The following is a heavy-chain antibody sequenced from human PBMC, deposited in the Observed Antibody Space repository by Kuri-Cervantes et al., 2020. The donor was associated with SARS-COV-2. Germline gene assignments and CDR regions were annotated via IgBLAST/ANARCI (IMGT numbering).Heavy chain of an antibody. J-gene: IGHJ3*02. CDR1: GFTFSSYW. Sequence: GGSLRLSCATSGFTFSSYWMHWVRQAPGKGLVWVSAIGTAGDTYYPGSVKGQFTISRENAKNSLYLQMNSLRAEDTAVYYCAKVWEDIVVVPAFDIWGQGTMVTVSS. D-gene: IGHD2-2*01. V-gene: IGHV3-13*01. CDR2: IGTAGDT. CDR3: AKVWEDIVVVPAFDI.